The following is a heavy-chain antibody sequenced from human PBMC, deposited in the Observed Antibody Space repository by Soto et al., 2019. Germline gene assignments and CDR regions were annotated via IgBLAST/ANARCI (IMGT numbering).Heavy chain of an antibody. CDR3: EGSWT. J-gene: IGHJ3*01. D-gene: IGHD5-12*01. Sequence: EVQVLESGGDLVQPGGSLRLSCAASGFTIRNYAMSWVRQAPGKALERVSGISGSSDRTYYADSVKGRFTISKDTSSNSLYLQMTSLRVEDTAVYHCEGSWTWGQGTMVTGSS. CDR2: ISGSSDRT. V-gene: IGHV3-23*01. CDR1: GFTIRNYA.